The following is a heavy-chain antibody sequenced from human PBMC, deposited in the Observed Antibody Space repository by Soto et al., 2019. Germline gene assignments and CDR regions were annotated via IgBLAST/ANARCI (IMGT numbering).Heavy chain of an antibody. D-gene: IGHD6-13*01. Sequence: GGSLRLSCAASGFTFSSYAMHWVRQAPGKGLEWVAVISYDGSNKYYADSVKGRFTISRDNSKNTLYLQMNSLRAEDTAVYYCARDGAYSSSWHLFDYWGQGTLVTVSS. J-gene: IGHJ4*02. CDR1: GFTFSSYA. CDR2: ISYDGSNK. CDR3: ARDGAYSSSWHLFDY. V-gene: IGHV3-30-3*01.